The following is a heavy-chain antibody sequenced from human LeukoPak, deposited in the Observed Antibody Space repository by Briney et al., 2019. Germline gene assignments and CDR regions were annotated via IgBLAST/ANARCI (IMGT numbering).Heavy chain of an antibody. V-gene: IGHV3-9*01. CDR2: ISWNSGNI. CDR1: GFTFDDYA. J-gene: IGHJ6*02. CDR3: AKDFKLYYYYGMGV. Sequence: GGSLRLSCAASGFTFDDYAMHWVRQAPGKGLEWVSSISWNSGNIGYADSVKGRFTISRDNAKNSLYLQMNSLRAGDTALYYCAKDFKLYYYYGMGVWGQGATVPGSS.